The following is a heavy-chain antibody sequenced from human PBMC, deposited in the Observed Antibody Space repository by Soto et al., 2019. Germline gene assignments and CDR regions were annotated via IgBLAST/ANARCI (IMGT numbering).Heavy chain of an antibody. D-gene: IGHD3-3*01. Sequence: EVLLLESGGGLVQPGGSLRLSCAASGFSFSSYAMTWVRQAPGPGLEWVSAISGSGDYTFYGDSVKGRFTISRDNFKNTLYLQMDSLRVEDTAMYYCAKSPDDFWSGQNYYYYYYIDVWGKGATVTVSS. CDR1: GFSFSSYA. CDR2: ISGSGDYT. J-gene: IGHJ6*03. CDR3: AKSPDDFWSGQNYYYYYYIDV. V-gene: IGHV3-23*01.